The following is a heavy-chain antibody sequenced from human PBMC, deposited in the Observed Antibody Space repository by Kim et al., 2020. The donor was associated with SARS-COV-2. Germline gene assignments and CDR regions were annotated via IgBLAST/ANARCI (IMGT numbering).Heavy chain of an antibody. CDR1: GGSISSVGHY. CDR3: ARGDYSSFYYSPYHFDS. J-gene: IGHJ4*02. D-gene: IGHD3-22*01. CDR2: IYYSGST. V-gene: IGHV4-31*03. Sequence: SETLSLTCTVSGGSISSVGHYWSWIRQHPGKGLEWIGFIYYSGSTYYNPSLKSRVTISVDTSKNQFSLKLSSATAADTAVYYCARGDYSSFYYSPYHFDSWGQGTLVTVSS.